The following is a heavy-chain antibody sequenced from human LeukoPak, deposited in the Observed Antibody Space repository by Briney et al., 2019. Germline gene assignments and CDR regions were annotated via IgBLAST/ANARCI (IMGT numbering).Heavy chain of an antibody. CDR1: GGSISSSSYY. CDR3: ASERPMVRGVIDY. Sequence: SETLSLTCTVSGGSISSSSYYWGWIRQPPGKGLEWIGSIYYSGSTYYNPSLKSRVTISVDTSKNQFSLKLSSVTAADTAVYYCASERPMVRGVIDYWGQGTLVTVSS. V-gene: IGHV4-39*01. J-gene: IGHJ4*02. D-gene: IGHD3-10*01. CDR2: IYYSGST.